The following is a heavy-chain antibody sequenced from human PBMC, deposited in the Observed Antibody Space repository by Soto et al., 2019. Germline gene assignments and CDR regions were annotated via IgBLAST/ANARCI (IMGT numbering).Heavy chain of an antibody. D-gene: IGHD3-22*01. Sequence: GASVKVSCKASGGTFSSYAISWVRQAPGKGLEWMGGIIPIFGTANYAQKFRGRVTITADESTSTAYMELNSLRSDDTAVYYCSRDRYYDSLDAFDIWGQGTMVTVSS. CDR3: SRDRYYDSLDAFDI. CDR1: GGTFSSYA. J-gene: IGHJ3*02. CDR2: IIPIFGTA. V-gene: IGHV1-69*13.